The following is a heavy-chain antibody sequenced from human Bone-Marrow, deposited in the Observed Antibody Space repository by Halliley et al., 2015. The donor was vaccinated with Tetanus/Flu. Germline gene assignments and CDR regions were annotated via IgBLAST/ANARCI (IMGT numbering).Heavy chain of an antibody. Sequence: LRLSCTISGGSISGYYWSWIRQSPDKGLEWIGYIYYSGSTNYNPSLKSRVTISVDTSKNQFSLKLTSVTAADSAMYYCTRGGGWLTDNWGQGTLASVSS. CDR3: TRGGGWLTDN. J-gene: IGHJ4*02. D-gene: IGHD2-15*01. CDR1: GGSISGYY. V-gene: IGHV4-59*01. CDR2: IYYSGST.